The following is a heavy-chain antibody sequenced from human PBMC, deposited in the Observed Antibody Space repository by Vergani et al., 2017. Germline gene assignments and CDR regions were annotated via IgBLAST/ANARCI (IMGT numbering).Heavy chain of an antibody. CDR3: ATYIVGATTGFFDY. CDR2: INPNSGGT. D-gene: IGHD1-26*01. J-gene: IGHJ4*02. Sequence: QVQLVQSGAEVKKPGASVKVSCKASGYTFTGYYMHWVRQAPGQGLEWMGWINPNSGGTNYAQKFQGRVTITADESTTTAYMELSSLKSEDTAVYYCATYIVGATTGFFDYWGQGTLVTVSS. CDR1: GYTFTGYY. V-gene: IGHV1-2*02.